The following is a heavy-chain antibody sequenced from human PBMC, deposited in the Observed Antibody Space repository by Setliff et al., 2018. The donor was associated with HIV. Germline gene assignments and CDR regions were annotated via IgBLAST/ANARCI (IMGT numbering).Heavy chain of an antibody. CDR3: ARGVRIRGVTATYFDY. Sequence: PSETLSLTCAVSGYSISSGYYWGWIRQPPGKGLEWIGSIYHSGSTSYNPSLKSRVTISVDTSKNQFSLKQSSVTAADTAVYYCARGVRIRGVTATYFDYWGQGTLVTVSS. V-gene: IGHV4-38-2*01. CDR1: GYSISSGYY. D-gene: IGHD3-10*01. J-gene: IGHJ4*02. CDR2: IYHSGST.